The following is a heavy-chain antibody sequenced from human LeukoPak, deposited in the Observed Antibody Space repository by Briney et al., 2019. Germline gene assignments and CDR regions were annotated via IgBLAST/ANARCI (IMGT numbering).Heavy chain of an antibody. J-gene: IGHJ4*02. V-gene: IGHV4-34*01. CDR1: GGSFSGYY. D-gene: IGHD3-22*01. Sequence: SETLSLTCAVYGGSFSGYYWSWIRQPPGKGLEWIGEINHSGSTNYNPSLKSRVTISVDTSKNQFSLKLSSVTAADTAVYYCARSGKRMTMIVVVMKPYYFHYWAQVTLLTVSS. CDR2: INHSGST. CDR3: ARSGKRMTMIVVVMKPYYFHY.